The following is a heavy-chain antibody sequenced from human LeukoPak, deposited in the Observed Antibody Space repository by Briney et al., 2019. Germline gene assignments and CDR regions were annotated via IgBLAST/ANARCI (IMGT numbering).Heavy chain of an antibody. V-gene: IGHV4-34*01. CDR3: AGSTDYGGNFFDY. CDR1: GGSFSGYY. D-gene: IGHD4-23*01. Sequence: SETLSLTCAVYGGSFSGYYWNLIRHPPGKGLEWIGEINHSGITKYNPSRKGPVNISIHTSKKQFSLKLSSVTAGDTAVYYCAGSTDYGGNFFDYWGQGTLVTVSS. CDR2: INHSGIT. J-gene: IGHJ4*02.